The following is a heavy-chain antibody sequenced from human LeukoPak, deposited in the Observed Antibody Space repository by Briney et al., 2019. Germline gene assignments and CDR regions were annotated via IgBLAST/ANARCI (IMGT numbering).Heavy chain of an antibody. V-gene: IGHV4-59*01. CDR2: IYYSGST. J-gene: IGHJ4*02. CDR1: GGSISSYY. CDR3: ARANTISWSSWYGRYFDY. Sequence: SETLSLTCTVSGGSISSYYWSWIRQPPGKGLEWMGYIYYSGSTNYNPSLKSRVTISVDTSKNQFSLKLSSVTAADTAVYYCARANTISWSSWYGRYFDYWGQGTLVTVSS. D-gene: IGHD6-13*01.